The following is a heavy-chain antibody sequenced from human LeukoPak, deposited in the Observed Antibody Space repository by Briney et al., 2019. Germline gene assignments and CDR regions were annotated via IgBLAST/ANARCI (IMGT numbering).Heavy chain of an antibody. Sequence: SETLSLTCSVSGGSISSSGDHWGWIRQPPGKGLEWIGNIYYSGSTYYNPSLKSRVTISVDTSKNQFSLKLSSVTAADTAVYYCARHPRGWNFDYWGQGTLVTVSS. V-gene: IGHV4-39*01. CDR3: ARHPRGWNFDY. CDR2: IYYSGST. D-gene: IGHD6-19*01. CDR1: GGSISSSGDH. J-gene: IGHJ4*02.